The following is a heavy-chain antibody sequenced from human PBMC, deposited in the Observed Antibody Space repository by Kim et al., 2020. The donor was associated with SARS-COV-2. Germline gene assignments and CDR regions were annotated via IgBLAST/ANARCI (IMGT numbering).Heavy chain of an antibody. CDR2: IYPADSQT. J-gene: IGHJ4*02. V-gene: IGHV5-51*01. CDR1: GYSFTSYW. CDR3: ARRNRITDS. Sequence: GESLKISCKGSGYSFTSYWIAWVRQMHGKGLDWMGIIYPADSQTRYSPSFQGQVTISADKSITTAYLQWNTLEASDTAMYYCARRNRITDSWGQGTLVTVSS.